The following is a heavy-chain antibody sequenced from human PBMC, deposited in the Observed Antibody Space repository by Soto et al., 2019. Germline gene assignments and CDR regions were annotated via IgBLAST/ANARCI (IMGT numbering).Heavy chain of an antibody. CDR3: ARGDCTDCSNGVCSYFYNHDMDV. CDR2: INPKSGGT. Sequence: ASVKVSCKASGYSFTDYHIHWVRQAPGQGLEWLGRINPKSGGTSTAQKFQGWVTMTTDTSISTASMELTRLTSDDTAIYYCARGDCTDCSNGVCSYFYNHDMDVWGQGTTVTVSS. CDR1: GYSFTDYH. V-gene: IGHV1-2*04. J-gene: IGHJ6*02. D-gene: IGHD2-8*01.